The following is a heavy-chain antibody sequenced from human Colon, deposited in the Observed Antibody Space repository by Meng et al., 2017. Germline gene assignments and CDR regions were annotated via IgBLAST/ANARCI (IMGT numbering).Heavy chain of an antibody. CDR2: VQSGGAT. J-gene: IGHJ4*01. CDR1: GFNVSNNY. V-gene: IGHV3-53*01. D-gene: IGHD3-10*01. CDR3: AKDPGYGLGTAYGDY. Sequence: GGSLRLSCVVSGFNVSNNYMSWVRQAPGKGLEWVSVVQSGGATLYADSVKGRFTISRDNSKNTLYFQLNRLIEEDTAVYYCAKDPGYGLGTAYGDYWGHGTMVTVSS.